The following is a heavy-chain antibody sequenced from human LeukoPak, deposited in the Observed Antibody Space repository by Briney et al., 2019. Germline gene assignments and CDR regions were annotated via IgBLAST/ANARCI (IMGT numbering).Heavy chain of an antibody. J-gene: IGHJ4*02. CDR3: ARGRKRCPFDY. V-gene: IGHV4-59*01. Sequence: SETLSLTCTVSGGSISSYYWSWIRQPPGKGLEWIGYIYYSGSTNYNPSLKSRVTISVDTSKNQFSLKLSSVTAADTAVYYCARGRKRCPFDYWGQGTLVTVSS. D-gene: IGHD1-14*01. CDR2: IYYSGST. CDR1: GGSISSYY.